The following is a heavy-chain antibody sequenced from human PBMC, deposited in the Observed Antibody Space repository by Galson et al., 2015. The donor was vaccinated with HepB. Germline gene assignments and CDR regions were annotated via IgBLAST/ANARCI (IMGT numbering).Heavy chain of an antibody. J-gene: IGHJ4*02. CDR1: GYTFTGYY. V-gene: IGHV1-2*05. CDR2: INPNSGGT. Sequence: SVKVSCKASGYTFTGYYMHWVRQAPGQGLEWMGRINPNSGGTNYAQKFQGRVTMTRDTSISTAYMELSRLRSNDTVVYYCARSPMVRGVNRFTPFDYWGQGTLVTVSS. D-gene: IGHD3-10*01. CDR3: ARSPMVRGVNRFTPFDY.